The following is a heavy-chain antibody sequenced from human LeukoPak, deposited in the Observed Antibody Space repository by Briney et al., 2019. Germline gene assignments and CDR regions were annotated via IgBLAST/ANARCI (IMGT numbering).Heavy chain of an antibody. CDR2: IYHSGST. J-gene: IGHJ3*02. CDR1: GGSISSGGYS. CDR3: AKSMDTAMVTLDI. V-gene: IGHV4-30-2*01. Sequence: SETLSLTCAVSGGSISSGGYSWSWIRQPPGKGLEWIGYIYHSGSTYYNPSLKSRVTISVDRSKNQFSLKLSSVTAADTAVYYCAKSMDTAMVTLDIWGQGTMVTVSS. D-gene: IGHD5-18*01.